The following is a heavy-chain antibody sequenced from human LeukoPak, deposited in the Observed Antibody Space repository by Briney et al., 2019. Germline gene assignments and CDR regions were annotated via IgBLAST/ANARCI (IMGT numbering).Heavy chain of an antibody. Sequence: GASVKVSCTASGYTFTDYYLHWVRQAPGQGLEWMGWINPNSGGTNYAQKFQGRVTMTRDTSISTAYMELGRLRSDDTAVYYCAREPLVGPTNFDYWGQGTLVTVSS. CDR1: GYTFTDYY. CDR3: AREPLVGPTNFDY. J-gene: IGHJ4*02. CDR2: INPNSGGT. D-gene: IGHD1-26*01. V-gene: IGHV1-2*02.